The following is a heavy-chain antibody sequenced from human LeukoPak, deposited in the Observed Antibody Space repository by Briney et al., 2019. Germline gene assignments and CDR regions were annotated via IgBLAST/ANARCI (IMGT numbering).Heavy chain of an antibody. D-gene: IGHD3-10*01. Sequence: GGSLRLSCAASGFTFDDYAMHWVRQAPGKGLEWVSGISWNSGSIGYADSVKGRFTISRDNAKNSLYLQMNSLRAEDTALYYRAKDPAYGSGSYYPYYFDYWGQGTLVTVSS. CDR3: AKDPAYGSGSYYPYYFDY. CDR1: GFTFDDYA. V-gene: IGHV3-9*01. CDR2: ISWNSGSI. J-gene: IGHJ4*02.